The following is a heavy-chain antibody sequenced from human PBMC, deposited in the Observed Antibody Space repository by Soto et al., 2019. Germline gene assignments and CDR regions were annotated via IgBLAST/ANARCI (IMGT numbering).Heavy chain of an antibody. Sequence: QVQLQESGPGLVKPSETLSLTCTVSGGSISSYYWSWIRQPPGKGLEWIGYIYYSGSTNYNPSLTSRVTISVDTSTNRFPLRLSSVTAAVTAVYYCARDRYSSSWYSGWVDPGGQGTLVTVSS. J-gene: IGHJ5*02. V-gene: IGHV4-59*01. CDR3: ARDRYSSSWYSGWVDP. D-gene: IGHD6-13*01. CDR2: IYYSGST. CDR1: GGSISSYY.